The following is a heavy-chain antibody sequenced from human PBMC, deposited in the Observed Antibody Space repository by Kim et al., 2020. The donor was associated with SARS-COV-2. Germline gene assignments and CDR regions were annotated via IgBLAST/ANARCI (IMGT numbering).Heavy chain of an antibody. Sequence: GGSLRLSCAASGFTFSSYAMSWVRQAPGKGLEWVSAISGSGGSTYYADSVKGRFTIYRDNSKNTLYLQMNSLRAEDTAVYYCAKNPHIAAAGLLDYWGQGTLVTVSS. J-gene: IGHJ4*02. CDR2: ISGSGGST. CDR1: GFTFSSYA. D-gene: IGHD6-13*01. V-gene: IGHV3-23*01. CDR3: AKNPHIAAAGLLDY.